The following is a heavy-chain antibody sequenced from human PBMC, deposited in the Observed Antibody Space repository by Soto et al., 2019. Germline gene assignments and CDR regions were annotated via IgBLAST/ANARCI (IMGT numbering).Heavy chain of an antibody. CDR3: ASGIQLWLRRINNGYSG. J-gene: IGHJ4*02. CDR1: GGTFSTYA. Sequence: QVQLVQSGAEVKKPESSVKVSCKALGGTFSTYAISWVRQAPGRGLEWMGGIIPMFGTANYAQRFQDRVTITADESTNTVYMELSSLRSEDTAVYFCASGIQLWLRRINNGYSGWGQGTLVTVSS. D-gene: IGHD5-18*01. CDR2: IIPMFGTA. V-gene: IGHV1-69*12.